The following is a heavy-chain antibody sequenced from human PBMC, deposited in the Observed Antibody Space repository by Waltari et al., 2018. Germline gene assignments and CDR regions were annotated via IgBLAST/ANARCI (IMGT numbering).Heavy chain of an antibody. D-gene: IGHD2-2*01. CDR3: ARQVVPAATYYFDY. CDR1: GGSFSRSRYY. J-gene: IGHJ4*02. CDR2: IYYRGST. V-gene: IGHV4-39*01. Sequence: QLQLQESGPGLVKPSETLSLTCTVSGGSFSRSRYYWGWLRQPPGKGLEWLGRIYYRGSTYYNPTLKSRVPISADTSKNQFSLKRSSGTAADTAVYYCARQVVPAATYYFDYWGQGTLVTVSS.